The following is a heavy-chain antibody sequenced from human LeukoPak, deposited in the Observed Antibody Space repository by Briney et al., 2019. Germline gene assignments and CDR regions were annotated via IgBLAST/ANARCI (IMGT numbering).Heavy chain of an antibody. D-gene: IGHD4-11*01. CDR2: ISGSGGST. Sequence: GGSLRLSCAASGFTFSSYAMSWVRQAPGKGLEWVSAISGSGGSTYYADSVKGRFTISRDNFKNSVYLQMNSLRDEDTAVYYCAREVTMTGGMDVWGQGTTVTV. V-gene: IGHV3-23*01. CDR3: AREVTMTGGMDV. J-gene: IGHJ6*02. CDR1: GFTFSSYA.